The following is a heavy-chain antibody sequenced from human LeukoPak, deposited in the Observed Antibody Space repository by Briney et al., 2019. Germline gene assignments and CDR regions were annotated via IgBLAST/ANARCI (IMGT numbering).Heavy chain of an antibody. CDR3: ARDWGHYDY. J-gene: IGHJ4*02. V-gene: IGHV3-7*01. CDR1: GFTFSSYW. D-gene: IGHD3-16*01. Sequence: GGSLRLSCAASGFTFSSYWMTWVRQSPERGLEWVADIKEDGREKYYVDSVKGRFTISRDNAKNSLYLQMNSLRAEDTAVYYRARDWGHYDYWGQATLVTVSS. CDR2: IKEDGREK.